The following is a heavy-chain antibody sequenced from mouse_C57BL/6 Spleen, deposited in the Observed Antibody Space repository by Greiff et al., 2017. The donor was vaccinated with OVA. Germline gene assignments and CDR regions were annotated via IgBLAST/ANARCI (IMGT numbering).Heavy chain of an antibody. CDR3: ARGPMVDYAMDY. Sequence: VQLQQSGPELVKPGASVKISCKASGYTFTDYYMNWVKQSHGKSLEWIGDINPNNGGTSYNQKFKGKATLTVDKSSSTAYMELRSLTSEDSAVYYCARGPMVDYAMDYWGQGTSVTVSS. CDR2: INPNNGGT. CDR1: GYTFTDYY. V-gene: IGHV1-26*01. D-gene: IGHD1-1*02. J-gene: IGHJ4*01.